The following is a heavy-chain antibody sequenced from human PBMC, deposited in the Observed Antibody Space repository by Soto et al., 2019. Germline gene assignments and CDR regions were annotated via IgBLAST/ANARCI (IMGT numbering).Heavy chain of an antibody. J-gene: IGHJ5*01. CDR2: IMPHNGDT. V-gene: IGHV1-18*01. CDR3: ARDRSGWYDF. D-gene: IGHD6-19*01. Sequence: QVQLVQSAAEVGKPGASVKVSCKASGYTFTTIRLSCVRQAPGQGLEWMGWIMPHNGDTQYAQKFQGRGTMTAATSTTTAYIEVRSLSPDDTTVFYCARDRSGWYDFWGQGTLVTVSS. CDR1: GYTFTTIR.